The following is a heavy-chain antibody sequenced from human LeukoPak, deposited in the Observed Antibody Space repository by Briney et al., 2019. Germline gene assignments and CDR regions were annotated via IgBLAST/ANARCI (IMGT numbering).Heavy chain of an antibody. D-gene: IGHD4-11*01. CDR2: IDHTGST. J-gene: IGHJ6*03. CDR1: GDSITFYY. Sequence: SETLSLTCTVSGDSITFYYWTWIRQPPGKGLEWIGYIDHTGSTNYNPSLNSRVAISRDTSKNDFSLKLSSVTATDTAIYFCARGRVSSSVYYSTYYYYFYMDVWGKGTTVSVSS. CDR3: ARGRVSSSVYYSTYYYYFYMDV. V-gene: IGHV4-59*01.